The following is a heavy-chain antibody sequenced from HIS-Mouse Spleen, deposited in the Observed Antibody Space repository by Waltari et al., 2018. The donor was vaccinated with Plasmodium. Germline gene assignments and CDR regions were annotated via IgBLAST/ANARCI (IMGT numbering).Heavy chain of an antibody. J-gene: IGHJ3*02. CDR3: AKDRKYSSSRGAFDI. CDR2: ISWNSGSI. V-gene: IGHV3-9*01. D-gene: IGHD6-6*01. Sequence: EVQLVESGGGLVQPGRSLRLSCAAYGFPFYDSAMHWVRQAPGKGLEWVSGISWNSGSIGYADSVKGRFTISRDNAKNSLYLQMNSLRAEDTALYYCAKDRKYSSSRGAFDIWGQGTMVTVSS. CDR1: GFPFYDSA.